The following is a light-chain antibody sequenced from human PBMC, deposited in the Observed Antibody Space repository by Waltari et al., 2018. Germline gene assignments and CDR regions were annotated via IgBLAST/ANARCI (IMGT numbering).Light chain of an antibody. J-gene: IGLJ2*01. Sequence: QSALTQPLSASGSPGQSVTISCTGTSSDVGGYDYVSWYQQLPGKAPKLMIFEVFKRPSGVPDRFSGSKSGNTASLTVSGLQAEDEADYYCSSYAGSNNLVFGGGTKLTVL. CDR1: SSDVGGYDY. V-gene: IGLV2-8*01. CDR2: EVF. CDR3: SSYAGSNNLV.